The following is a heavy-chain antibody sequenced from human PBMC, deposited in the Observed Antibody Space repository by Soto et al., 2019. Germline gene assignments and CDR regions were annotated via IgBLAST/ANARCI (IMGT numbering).Heavy chain of an antibody. Sequence: SETLSLTCAVYGGSFSGYYWSWIRQPPGKGLEWIGEINHSGSTNYNPSLKSRVTISVDTSKNQFSLKLSSVTAADTAVYYCAIPGWGFRWNDAFDIWGQGTMVTVSS. CDR3: AIPGWGFRWNDAFDI. CDR2: INHSGST. CDR1: GGSFSGYY. D-gene: IGHD7-27*01. J-gene: IGHJ3*02. V-gene: IGHV4-34*01.